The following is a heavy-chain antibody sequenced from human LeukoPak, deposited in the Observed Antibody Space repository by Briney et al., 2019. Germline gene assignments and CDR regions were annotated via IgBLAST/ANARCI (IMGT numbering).Heavy chain of an antibody. CDR2: IIPILGIA. Sequence: SVKVSCKASGYTFTSYAISWVRQAPGQGLEWMGRIIPILGIANYAQKFQGRVTITADKSTSTAYMELSSLRSEDTAVYYCARESTPRRGRYYYGMDVWGQGTTVTVSS. CDR3: ARESTPRRGRYYYGMDV. J-gene: IGHJ6*02. CDR1: GYTFTSYA. V-gene: IGHV1-69*04. D-gene: IGHD3-10*01.